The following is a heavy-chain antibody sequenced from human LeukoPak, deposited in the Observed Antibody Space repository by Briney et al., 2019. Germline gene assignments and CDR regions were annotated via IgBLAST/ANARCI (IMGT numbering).Heavy chain of an antibody. D-gene: IGHD3-10*01. J-gene: IGHJ6*03. CDR2: ISSSSSYI. V-gene: IGHV3-21*01. CDR1: GFTFSSYS. CDR3: ARDGYHYYGSGTYFGYYYMDV. Sequence: GGSLRLSCAASGFTFSSYSMNWVRQAPGKGLEWVSSISSSSSYIYYADSVKGRFTISRDNAKNSLYLQMNSLRAEDTAVYYCARDGYHYYGSGTYFGYYYMDVWGKGTTVTISS.